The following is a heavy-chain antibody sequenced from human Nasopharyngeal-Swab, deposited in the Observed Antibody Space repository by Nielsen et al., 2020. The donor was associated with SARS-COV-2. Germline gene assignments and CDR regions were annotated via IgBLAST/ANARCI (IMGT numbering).Heavy chain of an antibody. CDR2: IYWDDDK. D-gene: IGHD3-22*01. CDR1: GFSLRTSGVG. J-gene: IGHJ4*02. CDR3: AHSAAYYYDSSGYYPKGFDY. Sequence: GPTLVKPTQTLSLTCTFSGFSLRTSGVGVGWIRQPPGKDLEWLALIYWDDDKRYSPSLKSRLTITKDTSKNQVVLTMTNMDPVDTATYYCAHSAAYYYDSSGYYPKGFDYWGQGTLVTVSS. V-gene: IGHV2-5*02.